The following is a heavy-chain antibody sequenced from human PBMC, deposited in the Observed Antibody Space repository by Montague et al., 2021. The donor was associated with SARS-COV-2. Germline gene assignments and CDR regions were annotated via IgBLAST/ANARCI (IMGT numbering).Heavy chain of an antibody. CDR3: ARTPYYYDSSGYYYGAFDI. Sequence: PALVKPTQTLTLTCTFSGFSLSTSGMCVSWIHQPPGKAPEWLARIDWDDDKYYSTSLKTRLTISKDTSKNQVVLTMTNMDPVDTATYYCARTPYYYDSSGYYYGAFDIWGQGTMVTVSS. CDR1: GFSLSTSGMC. J-gene: IGHJ3*02. V-gene: IGHV2-70*11. CDR2: IDWDDDK. D-gene: IGHD3-22*01.